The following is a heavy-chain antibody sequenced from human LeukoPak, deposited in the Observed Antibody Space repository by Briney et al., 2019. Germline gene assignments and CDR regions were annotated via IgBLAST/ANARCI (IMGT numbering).Heavy chain of an antibody. D-gene: IGHD3-22*01. Sequence: PGGSLRHSCGASGFTFSSYWMSWVRQAPGKGLEWVANIKQDGSEKYYVDSVKGRFTISRDNAKNSLYLQMNSLRAEDTAVYYCARDSSGYSNGVWFDPWGQGTLVTVSS. CDR3: ARDSSGYSNGVWFDP. CDR2: IKQDGSEK. CDR1: GFTFSSYW. J-gene: IGHJ5*02. V-gene: IGHV3-7*01.